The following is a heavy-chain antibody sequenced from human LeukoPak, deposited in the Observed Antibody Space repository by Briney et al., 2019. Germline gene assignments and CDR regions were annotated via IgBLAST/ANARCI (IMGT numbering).Heavy chain of an antibody. D-gene: IGHD3-22*01. CDR2: ISAYNGNT. V-gene: IGHV1-18*01. CDR3: ARGATYYYDSSGEIFDY. CDR1: GYTFTSYG. J-gene: IGHJ4*02. Sequence: ASVKVSCKASGYTFTSYGISWVRQAPGQGLEWMGWISAYNGNTNHAQKLQGRVTMTTAPSTSTAYMELRSLRPDDTAVYYCARGATYYYDSSGEIFDYWGQGTLVTVSS.